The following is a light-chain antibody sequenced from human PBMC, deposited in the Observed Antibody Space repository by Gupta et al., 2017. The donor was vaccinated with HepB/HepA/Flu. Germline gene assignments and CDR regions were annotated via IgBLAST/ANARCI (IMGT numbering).Light chain of an antibody. CDR1: SSDIGTYDF. J-gene: IGLJ3*02. CDR3: GSYEGSDTLV. V-gene: IGLV2-23*02. Sequence: QSPLTHPVSVSGSPGRSITISCTGTSSDIGTYDFVSWFHQHPCKAPKLRIYEVTRRPSGVSNRFSGSKSGNTASLTISGLQAEDEAGYHCGSYEGSDTLVFGGGTKLTVL. CDR2: EVT.